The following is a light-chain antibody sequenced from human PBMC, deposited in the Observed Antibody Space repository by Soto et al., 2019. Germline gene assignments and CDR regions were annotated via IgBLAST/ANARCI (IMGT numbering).Light chain of an antibody. V-gene: IGKV1-5*03. CDR3: QQYNSYPLT. J-gene: IGKJ4*01. CDR1: QSINGW. Sequence: DIQMTQSPSTLSASVGDRVTITCRASQSINGWLAWYQQKPGKAPNLLIYKASTLESGDPSRFSGSGSGKEFPLTSSSLQPDDFATYYGQQYNSYPLTFGGGTKVEIK. CDR2: KAS.